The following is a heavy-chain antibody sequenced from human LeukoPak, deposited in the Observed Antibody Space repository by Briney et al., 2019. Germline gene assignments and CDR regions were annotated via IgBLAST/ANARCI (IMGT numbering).Heavy chain of an antibody. D-gene: IGHD2-21*02. J-gene: IGHJ3*02. Sequence: LAGGSLRLSCAASGFTFSSYWMHWVRQAPGKGLVWVSRINRDGSSTTYADSVKGRFTISRDNAKKTLYLQMNSLRAGDTAVFYCARAPVQYCGGDCDAFDIWGQGTMVTVSS. CDR2: INRDGSST. CDR3: ARAPVQYCGGDCDAFDI. CDR1: GFTFSSYW. V-gene: IGHV3-74*01.